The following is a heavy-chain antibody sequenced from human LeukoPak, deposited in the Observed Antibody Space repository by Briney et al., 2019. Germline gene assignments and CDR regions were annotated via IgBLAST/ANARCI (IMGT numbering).Heavy chain of an antibody. Sequence: PLGTLRLSRTASGFTFSSYAMTWVRQAPGKGLECVSVISGIGTTTYYADSVKGRFTISRDNSKNTLFLQMNSLRVEDTATYYCTKKRTTSVTDWFDPWGQGTLVTVSS. V-gene: IGHV3-23*01. D-gene: IGHD4-17*01. CDR3: TKKRTTSVTDWFDP. J-gene: IGHJ5*02. CDR2: ISGIGTTT. CDR1: GFTFSSYA.